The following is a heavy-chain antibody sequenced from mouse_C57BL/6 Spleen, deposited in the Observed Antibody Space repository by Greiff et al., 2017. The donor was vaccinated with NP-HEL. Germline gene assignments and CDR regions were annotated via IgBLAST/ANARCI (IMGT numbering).Heavy chain of an antibody. Sequence: QVQLQQPGTELVKPGASVKLSCKASGYTFTSYWMHWVKQRPGQGLEWIGNINPSNGGTNYNEKFKSKATLTVDKSSSTAYMQRSSLTSEDSAVYYCARLKSSLRWWDYWGQGTTLTVSS. V-gene: IGHV1-53*01. CDR2: INPSNGGT. CDR1: GYTFTSYW. D-gene: IGHD2-13*01. CDR3: ARLKSSLRWWDY. J-gene: IGHJ2*01.